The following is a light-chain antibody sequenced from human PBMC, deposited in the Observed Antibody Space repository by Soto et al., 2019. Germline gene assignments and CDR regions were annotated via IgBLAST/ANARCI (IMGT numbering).Light chain of an antibody. V-gene: IGLV2-14*03. J-gene: IGLJ1*01. Sequence: QSVLTQPASVSGSPGQSITISCTGTSSDVGAYTFVSWYQQHPDKVPKLMIFDVSRRPSGVSDRFSGSKSGNTASLTISGLQPEDEADYYCSSYTSSSTHVFGSGIKLTVL. CDR1: SSDVGAYTF. CDR2: DVS. CDR3: SSYTSSSTHV.